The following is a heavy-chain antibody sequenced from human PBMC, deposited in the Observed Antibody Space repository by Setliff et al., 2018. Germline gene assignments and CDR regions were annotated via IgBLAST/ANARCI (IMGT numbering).Heavy chain of an antibody. J-gene: IGHJ4*02. CDR2: IIPILGIA. Sequence: VASVKVSCKASGGTFSSYAISWVRRAPGQGLEWMGGIIPILGIANYAQKFQGRVTITADKSTSTAYMELSSLRSEDTAVYYCARGLAYCGGDCFLRTGFDYWGQGTLVTVSS. CDR3: ARGLAYCGGDCFLRTGFDY. D-gene: IGHD2-21*02. CDR1: GGTFSSYA. V-gene: IGHV1-69*10.